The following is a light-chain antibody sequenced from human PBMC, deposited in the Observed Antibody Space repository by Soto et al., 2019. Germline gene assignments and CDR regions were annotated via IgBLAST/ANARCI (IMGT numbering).Light chain of an antibody. CDR3: EQLDSYPYN. CDR1: RGISSY. J-gene: IGKJ2*01. Sequence: DIQLTQSPSFLSASVGDRVTITCRASRGISSYLAWFQQIPGKPPKLVIYAASTLQPGVPSRFSGGGSGTEFTLTISSLQPEDFATYYCEQLDSYPYNFGQGTKLEIK. CDR2: AAS. V-gene: IGKV1-9*01.